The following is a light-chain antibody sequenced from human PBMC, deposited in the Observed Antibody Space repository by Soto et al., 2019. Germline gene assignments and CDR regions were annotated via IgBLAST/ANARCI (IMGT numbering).Light chain of an antibody. CDR1: ASDIGGYNF. CDR3: SSYTNTDIHWV. Sequence: QSALTQPASVSGSPGQSITISCTGTASDIGGYNFVSWYQHHPGKAPKVMIYQVSNRPSGVSDRFSGSKSGNMASLTISGLQAEDEADYFCSSYTNTDIHWVFGGGTQLTVL. CDR2: QVS. J-gene: IGLJ3*02. V-gene: IGLV2-14*01.